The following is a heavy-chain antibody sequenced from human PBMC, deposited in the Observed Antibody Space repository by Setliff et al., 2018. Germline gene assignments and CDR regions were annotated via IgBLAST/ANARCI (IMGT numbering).Heavy chain of an antibody. V-gene: IGHV3-23*01. J-gene: IGHJ3*02. CDR2: ISGSGGST. D-gene: IGHD3-22*01. CDR1: GFTFSSYA. Sequence: GGSLRLSCAASGFTFSSYAMSWVRQAPGKGLEWVSAISGSGGSTYYADSVKGRFTISRDNSKNTLYLQMNSLRAEDTAAYYCARDSSGRDAFDIWGQGTMVTVSS. CDR3: ARDSSGRDAFDI.